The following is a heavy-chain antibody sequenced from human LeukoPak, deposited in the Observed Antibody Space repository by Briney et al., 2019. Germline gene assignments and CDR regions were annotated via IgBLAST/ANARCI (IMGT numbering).Heavy chain of an antibody. D-gene: IGHD3-22*01. CDR2: ISSDGGSI. Sequence: PGGSLRLSYAASGFTFSSYAMHWVRQAPGKGLEYVSAISSDGGSIYYANSVKGRFTISRDNSKNTLFLQMGSLRDEDMAVYYCARVGPYDSSGYYYPLFDYWGQGTLVTVSS. J-gene: IGHJ4*02. CDR1: GFTFSSYA. V-gene: IGHV3-64*01. CDR3: ARVGPYDSSGYYYPLFDY.